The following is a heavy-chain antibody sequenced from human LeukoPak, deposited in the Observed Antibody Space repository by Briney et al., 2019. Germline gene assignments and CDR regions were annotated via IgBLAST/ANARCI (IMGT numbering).Heavy chain of an antibody. V-gene: IGHV4-59*01. D-gene: IGHD3-9*01. CDR3: ARGDYDILTGHNWFDP. CDR1: GGSISSYY. Sequence: SETLSLTCTVSGGSISSYYWSWIRQPPGKGLEWIGYIYYSGSTNYNPSLKSRVTISVDTSKYQFSLKLSSVTAADTAVYYCARGDYDILTGHNWFDPWGQGTLVTVSS. J-gene: IGHJ5*02. CDR2: IYYSGST.